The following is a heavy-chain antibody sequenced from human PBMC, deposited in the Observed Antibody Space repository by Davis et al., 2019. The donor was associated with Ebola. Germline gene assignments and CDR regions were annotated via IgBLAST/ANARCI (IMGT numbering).Heavy chain of an antibody. CDR3: ARDRAPWGGATLLDAFDF. J-gene: IGHJ3*01. Sequence: PGGSLRLSCAASDFTLSSFGVHWVRQAPGKGLEWVAVILYDGSKTYYADSVQGRFTISRDNSKNTLFLQMNSLRAEDTAVYYCARDRAPWGGATLLDAFDFWGQGTMVTVSS. CDR1: DFTLSSFG. D-gene: IGHD1-26*01. CDR2: ILYDGSKT. V-gene: IGHV3-30-3*01.